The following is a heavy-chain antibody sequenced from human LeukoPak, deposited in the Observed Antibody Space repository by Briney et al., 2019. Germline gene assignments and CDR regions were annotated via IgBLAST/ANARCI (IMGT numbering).Heavy chain of an antibody. D-gene: IGHD6-19*01. CDR2: IVGSGGSS. CDR3: AKTTFGYSSGRSPGWPIDY. Sequence: GGSLRLSCVASGFTFNSHAMYWVRQAPGKGLEWVSGIVGSGGSSYYAESVRGRFTISRGNSKNTVYMQMNSLRDEDTALYYCAKTTFGYSSGRSPGWPIDYWGQGTVVTVSS. J-gene: IGHJ4*02. CDR1: GFTFNSHA. V-gene: IGHV3-23*01.